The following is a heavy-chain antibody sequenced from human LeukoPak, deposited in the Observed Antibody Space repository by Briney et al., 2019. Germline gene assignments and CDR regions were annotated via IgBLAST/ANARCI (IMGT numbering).Heavy chain of an antibody. J-gene: IGHJ1*01. CDR1: GFTFSSYD. CDR3: ARSRGKYCQR. CDR2: ITQGGSTI. V-gene: IGHV3-48*03. Sequence: GGSLRLSCEASGFTFSSYDMNWVRQAPAKGLQWISHITQGGSTIYYADSVKGRFTIFRDNAKSSLSLQMDSLRVEDTAIYYCARSRGKYCQRWGQGTLVTVSS. D-gene: IGHD3-16*01.